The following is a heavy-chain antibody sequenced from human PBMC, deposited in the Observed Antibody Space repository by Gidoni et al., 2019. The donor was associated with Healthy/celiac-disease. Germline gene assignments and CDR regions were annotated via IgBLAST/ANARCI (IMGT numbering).Heavy chain of an antibody. CDR1: GGSISSYY. D-gene: IGHD5-18*01. V-gene: IGHV4-59*01. J-gene: IGHJ4*02. CDR2: IYYSGST. Sequence: VQLQESGTGLVKPSETLSLTCTVSGGSISSYYWSWIRQPPGKGLEWIGYIYYSGSTNYNPSLKSRVTISVDTSKNQFSLKLSSVTAADTAVYYCARDTGGYSYGKLDYWGQGTLVTVSS. CDR3: ARDTGGYSYGKLDY.